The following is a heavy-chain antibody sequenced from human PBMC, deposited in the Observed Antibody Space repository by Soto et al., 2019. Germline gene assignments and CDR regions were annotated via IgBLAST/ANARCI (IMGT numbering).Heavy chain of an antibody. V-gene: IGHV4-4*02. CDR3: ARATIVLVPAAMVSHWFDP. Sequence: SETLSLTCTVSGDTVSSTRWWSWVRLSPGRGLEWIGDIYHLGTTNYNPSLKRRVTISVDKSKNQFSLKLTSVTAADTAVYYCARATIVLVPAAMVSHWFDPWGQGTLVTV. CDR1: GDTVSSTRW. D-gene: IGHD2-2*01. CDR2: IYHLGTT. J-gene: IGHJ5*02.